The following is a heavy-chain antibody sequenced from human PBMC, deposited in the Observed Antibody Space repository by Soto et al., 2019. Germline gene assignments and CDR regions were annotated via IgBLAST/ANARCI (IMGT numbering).Heavy chain of an antibody. Sequence: SETLSLTCTVSGGSISSGDYYWSWIRQPPGKGLEWIGYIYYSGSTYYNPSLKSRVTISVDTSKNQFSLKLSSVTAADTAVYFCARVYYDFWSGYYTSAYYYYGMDVWGQGTTVTVSS. CDR3: ARVYYDFWSGYYTSAYYYYGMDV. CDR2: IYYSGST. J-gene: IGHJ6*02. CDR1: GGSISSGDYY. V-gene: IGHV4-30-4*01. D-gene: IGHD3-3*01.